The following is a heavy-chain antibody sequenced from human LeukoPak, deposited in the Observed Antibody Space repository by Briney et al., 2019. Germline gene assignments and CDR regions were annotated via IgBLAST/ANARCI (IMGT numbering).Heavy chain of an antibody. CDR1: GFTFSSYG. D-gene: IGHD2-2*01. CDR2: ISYDGSNK. V-gene: IGHV3-30*18. CDR3: AKVRYPYCSSTSCYGLDY. Sequence: GGSLRLSCAASGFTFSSYGMHWVRQAPGKGLEGVAVISYDGSNKYYADSVKGRFTISRDNSKNTLYLQMNSLRAEDTAVYYCAKVRYPYCSSTSCYGLDYWGQGTLVTVCS. J-gene: IGHJ4*02.